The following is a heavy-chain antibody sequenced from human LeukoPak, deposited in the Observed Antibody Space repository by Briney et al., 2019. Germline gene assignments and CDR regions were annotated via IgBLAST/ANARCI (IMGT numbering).Heavy chain of an antibody. CDR1: GYTFISYS. V-gene: IGHV1-18*01. Sequence: GASVTVSCEASGYTFISYSISWVRQAPGQGLEWMGWISAYNGNTNYAQNFQGRVTITTDTSTSTAYMELRTLRSDDTALYYCARDAYYYYGSGSPIRAFDIWGQGTMVTVSS. CDR3: ARDAYYYYGSGSPIRAFDI. J-gene: IGHJ3*02. CDR2: ISAYNGNT. D-gene: IGHD3-10*01.